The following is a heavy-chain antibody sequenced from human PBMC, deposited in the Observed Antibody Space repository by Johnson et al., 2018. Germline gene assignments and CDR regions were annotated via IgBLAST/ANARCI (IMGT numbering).Heavy chain of an antibody. CDR1: GGSFSGYF. CDR2: ILHSGST. CDR3: ASRKPLSSGWYTWFDP. J-gene: IGHJ5*02. Sequence: QVQLQQWGAGLLKPSETLSLTCAVYGGSFSGYFWSWIRQPPGKGLEWIGEILHSGSTNYNPSLKSRVTISVDTSKNQFSLKLTSVTAADTAVYYWASRKPLSSGWYTWFDPWGQGTLVTVSS. V-gene: IGHV4-34*12. D-gene: IGHD6-19*01.